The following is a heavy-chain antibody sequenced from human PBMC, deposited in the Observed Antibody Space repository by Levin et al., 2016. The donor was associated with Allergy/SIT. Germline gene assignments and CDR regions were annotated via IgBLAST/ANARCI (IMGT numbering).Heavy chain of an antibody. J-gene: IGHJ6*02. CDR1: GFTFSSYA. D-gene: IGHD2-2*01. CDR3: AKGSRYIYCSSTSCYGWLGPMDV. Sequence: GESLKISCAASGFTFSSYAMSWVRQAPGKGLEWVSAISGSGGSTYYADSVKGRFTISRDNSKNTLYLQMNSLRAEDTAVYYCAKGSRYIYCSSTSCYGWLGPMDVWGQGTTVTVSS. V-gene: IGHV3-23*01. CDR2: ISGSGGST.